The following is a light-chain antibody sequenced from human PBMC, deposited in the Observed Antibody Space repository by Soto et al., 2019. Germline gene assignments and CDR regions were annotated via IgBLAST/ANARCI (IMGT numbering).Light chain of an antibody. CDR1: SSDVGIYNL. CDR2: EVN. Sequence: QSVLTQPASVSGSPGQPITISCTGTSSDVGIYNLVSWYQHFPGKAPKLMIYEVNKRPSGVSNRFSGSKSGSTASLTISGLQADDEADYYFCSYARTSSVVYXPAPKVTV. V-gene: IGLV2-23*02. CDR3: CSYARTSSVV. J-gene: IGLJ1*01.